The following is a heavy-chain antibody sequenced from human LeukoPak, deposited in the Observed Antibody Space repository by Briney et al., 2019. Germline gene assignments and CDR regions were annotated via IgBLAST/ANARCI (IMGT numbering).Heavy chain of an antibody. Sequence: GASVKVSCKASGGTFISYAISWVRQAPGQGLEWMGGIIPIFGTANYAQKFQGRVTITADESTSTAYMELSSLRSEDTAVYYCASYYYDSSGYERDFDYWGQGTLVTVSS. V-gene: IGHV1-69*13. CDR1: GGTFISYA. J-gene: IGHJ4*02. CDR2: IIPIFGTA. D-gene: IGHD3-22*01. CDR3: ASYYYDSSGYERDFDY.